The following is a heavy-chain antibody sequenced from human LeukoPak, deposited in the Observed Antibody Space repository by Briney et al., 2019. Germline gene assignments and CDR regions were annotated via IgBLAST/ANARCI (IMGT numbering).Heavy chain of an antibody. Sequence: SEALSLTCVFPGGSLSGHYWSWIRQPPGGELGLVWHINYSEANYYSPSLKSTVTIYLDTYRHKFSLNLTSVTAADTAVYYCARFSSGCDTSSCYLNYWGQGTLVTVS. CDR1: GGSLSGHY. CDR2: INYSEAN. J-gene: IGHJ4*02. CDR3: ARFSSGCDTSSCYLNY. V-gene: IGHV4-59*11. D-gene: IGHD2-2*01.